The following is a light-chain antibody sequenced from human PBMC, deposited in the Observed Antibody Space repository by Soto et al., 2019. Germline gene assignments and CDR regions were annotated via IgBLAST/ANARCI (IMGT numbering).Light chain of an antibody. J-gene: IGLJ1*01. Sequence: SYELTQPPSVSVAPGQTARIMCGGNNIESKSVHWYPQKAGQAPVLVVYADDDRPSGIPERFSGSNSGNTATLTITRVEAGDEADYFCQVWDSSRDLHVFGSGTKVTVL. V-gene: IGLV3-21*02. CDR2: ADD. CDR1: NIESKS. CDR3: QVWDSSRDLHV.